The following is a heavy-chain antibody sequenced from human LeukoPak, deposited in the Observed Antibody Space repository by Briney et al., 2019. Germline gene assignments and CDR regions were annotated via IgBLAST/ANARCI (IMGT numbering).Heavy chain of an antibody. V-gene: IGHV3-48*01. CDR2: ISSSSSTI. J-gene: IGHJ3*02. Sequence: GGSLRLSCAASGFTFSSYKMNWVRQAPGKGLEWVSYISSSSSTIYYADSVKGRFTISRDNAKNSLYLQMNSLRAEDTAVYYCARGALGYSSGYSDAFDIWGQGTMVTVSS. CDR3: ARGALGYSSGYSDAFDI. D-gene: IGHD3-22*01. CDR1: GFTFSSYK.